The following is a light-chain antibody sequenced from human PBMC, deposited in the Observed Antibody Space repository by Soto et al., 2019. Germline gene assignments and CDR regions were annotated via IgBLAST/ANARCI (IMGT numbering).Light chain of an antibody. CDR3: SSYTSSITLV. CDR2: EVS. J-gene: IGLJ3*02. CDR1: SSDVGDYNY. V-gene: IGLV2-14*01. Sequence: QSALTQPASVSGSPGQSITISCTGTSSDVGDYNYVSWYQQHPGKAPKLMIYEVSNRPSGVSNRFSGSKSGNTASLTISGLQAEDEADYYCSSYTSSITLVFGRGTKLTVL.